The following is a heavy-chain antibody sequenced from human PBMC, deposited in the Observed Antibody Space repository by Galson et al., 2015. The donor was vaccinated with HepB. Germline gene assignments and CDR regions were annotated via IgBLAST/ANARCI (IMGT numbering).Heavy chain of an antibody. CDR1: GFTFRNAW. J-gene: IGHJ3*02. Sequence: SLRLSCAASGFTFRNAWMNWVRQAPGKGLEWVGRIKKKTDGGTIDYAAPVKGRFTISRDDSKNTLYLQMNSLKTEDTAVYYCTTNDAFDIWGRGTMVTVSS. CDR2: IKKKTDGGTI. CDR3: TTNDAFDI. V-gene: IGHV3-15*01.